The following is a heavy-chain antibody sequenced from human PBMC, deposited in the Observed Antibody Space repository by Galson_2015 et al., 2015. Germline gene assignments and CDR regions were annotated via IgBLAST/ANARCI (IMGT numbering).Heavy chain of an antibody. V-gene: IGHV1-46*01. D-gene: IGHD5-18*01. CDR1: GYTFTSYY. CDR2: INPSGGST. J-gene: IGHJ6*02. CDR3: ARGVGRDTAMVTRYYYYGMDV. Sequence: SVKVSCKASGYTFTSYYMHWVRQAPGQGLEWMGIINPSGGSTSYAQKFQGRVTMTRDTSTSTVYMELSSLRSEGTAVYYCARGVGRDTAMVTRYYYYGMDVWGQGTTVTVSS.